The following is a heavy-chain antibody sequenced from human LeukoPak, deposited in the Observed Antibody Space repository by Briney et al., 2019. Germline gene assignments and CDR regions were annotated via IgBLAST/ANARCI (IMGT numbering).Heavy chain of an antibody. V-gene: IGHV1-69*05. J-gene: IGHJ4*02. CDR3: ARAATVTPGGFDY. Sequence: SXXVSCKASGGTFSSYAISWVRQAPGQGREWMGRIIPIFGTANYAQKFQGRVTITTDESTSTAYMELSSLSSEDTAVYYCARAATVTPGGFDYWGQGTLVTVSS. D-gene: IGHD4-17*01. CDR2: IIPIFGTA. CDR1: GGTFSSYA.